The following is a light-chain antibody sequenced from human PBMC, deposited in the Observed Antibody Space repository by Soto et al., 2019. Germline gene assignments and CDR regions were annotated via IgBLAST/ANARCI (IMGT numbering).Light chain of an antibody. J-gene: IGKJ1*01. Sequence: EIVLTQSPGTLSLSQGERATLSCRASQSVSSNLAWYQQKPGQAPRLLISGASNRATGIPDRFSGSGSGTDFTLTISRLEPEDFAVYYCQQYGNSPRTFGQGTKVDIK. CDR3: QQYGNSPRT. CDR1: QSVSSN. V-gene: IGKV3-20*01. CDR2: GAS.